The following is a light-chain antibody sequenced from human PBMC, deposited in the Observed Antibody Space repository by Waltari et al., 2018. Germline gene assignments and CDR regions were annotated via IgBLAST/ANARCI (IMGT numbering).Light chain of an antibody. CDR1: SSDVGGYNY. J-gene: IGLJ1*01. V-gene: IGLV2-11*01. CDR3: YSYAGGYTYV. Sequence: QSALTQPRSVSGSPGQSVTISCTGTSSDVGGYNYVSWYQQHPGKAPKLMIYDVSKLPSEVPVRVAGSKSGNTASLTISVLQADDEADYYCYSYAGGYTYVFGIGTKVTVL. CDR2: DVS.